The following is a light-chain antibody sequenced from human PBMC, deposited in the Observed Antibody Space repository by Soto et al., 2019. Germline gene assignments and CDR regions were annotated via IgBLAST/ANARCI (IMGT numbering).Light chain of an antibody. Sequence: EIVLTQSPATLSLSPGERATLSCRASQSVTSDLAWYQQKPGQAPRLLIYDASNRATGIPARFSGSGSGTDFTLTISSLEPEDFAVYYCQQRSTWPLTFGGWTKVQIK. CDR3: QQRSTWPLT. CDR2: DAS. V-gene: IGKV3-11*01. J-gene: IGKJ4*01. CDR1: QSVTSD.